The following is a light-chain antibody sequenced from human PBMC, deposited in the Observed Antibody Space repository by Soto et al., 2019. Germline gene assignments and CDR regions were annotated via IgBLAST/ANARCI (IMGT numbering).Light chain of an antibody. CDR1: QRVNSRY. CDR3: QQYDTSPRT. J-gene: IGKJ1*01. CDR2: GVY. Sequence: EIVLTHSPGTLSFSAWEIATLSCRASQRVNSRYLAWYQQKPGQAPRLLISGVYSRAAGIPDRFSGSGSGTDFTLTISRLEPEDFAVYYCQQYDTSPRTFGQGTKVDIK. V-gene: IGKV3-20*01.